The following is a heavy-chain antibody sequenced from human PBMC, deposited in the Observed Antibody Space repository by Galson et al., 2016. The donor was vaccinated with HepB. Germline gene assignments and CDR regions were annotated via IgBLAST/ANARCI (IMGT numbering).Heavy chain of an antibody. V-gene: IGHV4-4*02. D-gene: IGHD3-10*01. Sequence: TNYNPALKSRVTISVDKSKNQSSLKLSSVTAADTAVYYCATVGGSGSLVYYFDSWGQGTLVTVSS. CDR3: ATVGGSGSLVYYFDS. CDR2: T. J-gene: IGHJ4*02.